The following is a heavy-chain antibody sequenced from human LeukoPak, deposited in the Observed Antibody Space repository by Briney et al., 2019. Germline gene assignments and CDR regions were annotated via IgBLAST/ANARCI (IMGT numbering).Heavy chain of an antibody. CDR2: FYWDDHK. CDR3: AHRRERGVAKFGTFDY. CDR1: GFSLSTGGVG. J-gene: IGHJ4*02. D-gene: IGHD3-3*01. Sequence: SGPTLGKPTQTLTLTCTFSGFSLSTGGVGVGWIHQPPGTALGWLAIFYWDDHKRYSPSLKSRLTIMKDTSKDLVVLIMPIVDPVDTATYYCAHRRERGVAKFGTFDYWGQGALVTVSS. V-gene: IGHV2-5*02.